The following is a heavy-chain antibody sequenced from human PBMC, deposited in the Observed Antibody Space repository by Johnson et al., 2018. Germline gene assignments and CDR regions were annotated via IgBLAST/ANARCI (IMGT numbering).Heavy chain of an antibody. V-gene: IGHV3-66*01. J-gene: IGHJ6*02. Sequence: EVQLVESGGDLVQPGGSLRLSCAASGFTVSSNYMSWVHQAPGKGLEWVSVIYSGGSTYYADSVKGRFTISRDNAKNSLYLQMNSLRAEDTALYYCARDGGYCSSTSCSHYYYYGMDVWGQGTTVTVSS. CDR3: ARDGGYCSSTSCSHYYYYGMDV. CDR1: GFTVSSNY. CDR2: IYSGGST. D-gene: IGHD2-2*03.